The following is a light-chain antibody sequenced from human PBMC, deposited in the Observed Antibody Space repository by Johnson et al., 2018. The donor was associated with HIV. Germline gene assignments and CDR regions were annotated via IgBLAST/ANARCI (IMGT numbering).Light chain of an antibody. V-gene: IGLV1-51*01. CDR3: GTWDSSLSAGYV. CDR1: SSNIGRNY. CDR2: DNN. J-gene: IGLJ1*01. Sequence: QSMLTQPPSVSAAPGQKVTISCSGSSSNIGRNYVSWYQQLPGTAPKLLIFDNNKRPSGIPDRCSASKSGTSATLGITGLQTGDEADYYCGTWDSSLSAGYVFGTGTKVTV.